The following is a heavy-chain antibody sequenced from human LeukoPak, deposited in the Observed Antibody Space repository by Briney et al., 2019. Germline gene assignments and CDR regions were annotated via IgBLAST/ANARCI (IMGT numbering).Heavy chain of an antibody. CDR3: AGTADTAMDY. D-gene: IGHD5-18*01. V-gene: IGHV4-30-2*01. CDR2: IYHSGST. J-gene: IGHJ4*02. Sequence: PSQTLSLTCAVSGGSLGSGGYSWSWIRQPPGKGLEWIGYIYHSGSTYYNPSLKSRVTISVDRSKNQFSLKLSSVTAADTAVYYCAGTADTAMDYWGQGTLVTVSS. CDR1: GGSLGSGGYS.